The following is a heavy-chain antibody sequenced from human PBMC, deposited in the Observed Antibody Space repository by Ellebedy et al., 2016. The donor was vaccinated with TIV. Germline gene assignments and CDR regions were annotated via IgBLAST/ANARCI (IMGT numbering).Heavy chain of an antibody. V-gene: IGHV1-2*02. J-gene: IGHJ4*02. CDR3: ASWSVTIFGVVPRGNFDY. CDR2: INPNSGGT. CDR1: GYTFTGYY. D-gene: IGHD3-3*01. Sequence: ASVKVSXKASGYTFTGYYMHWVRQAPGQGLEWMGWINPNSGGTNYAQKFQGRVTMTRDTSISTAYMELSRLRSDDTAVYYCASWSVTIFGVVPRGNFDYWGQGTLVTVSS.